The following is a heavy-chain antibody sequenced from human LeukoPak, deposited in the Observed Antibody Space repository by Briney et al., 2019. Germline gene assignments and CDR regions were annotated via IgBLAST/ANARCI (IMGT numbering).Heavy chain of an antibody. CDR2: IYDSGST. CDR3: ARQSISGSSLSYFDY. D-gene: IGHD3-22*01. CDR1: GGSISNDY. Sequence: NPSETLSLTYTVSGGSISNDYWSWIRQPPGKGLEWIGNIYDSGSTNYNPSLKSRLTISVDTSKNQCSLKLSSVTAADTAVYYCARQSISGSSLSYFDYWGQGTLVNVSS. J-gene: IGHJ4*02. V-gene: IGHV4-59*01.